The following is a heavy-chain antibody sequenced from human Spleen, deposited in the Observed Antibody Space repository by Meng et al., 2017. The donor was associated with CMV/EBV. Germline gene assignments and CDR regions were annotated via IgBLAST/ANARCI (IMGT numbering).Heavy chain of an antibody. CDR2: IYSGGST. Sequence: GGPLRLSCAASGFTVSSNYMSWVRQAPGKGLEWVSIIYSGGSTYYADSVKGRFTISRDNSKNTLYLQMNSLRAEDTAVYHCARQLGYCSSTSCYPGAFDIWGQGTMVTVSS. J-gene: IGHJ3*02. CDR1: GFTVSSNY. V-gene: IGHV3-53*01. CDR3: ARQLGYCSSTSCYPGAFDI. D-gene: IGHD2-2*01.